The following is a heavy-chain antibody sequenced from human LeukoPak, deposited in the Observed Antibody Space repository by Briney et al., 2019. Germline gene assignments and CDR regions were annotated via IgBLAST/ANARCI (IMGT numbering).Heavy chain of an antibody. J-gene: IGHJ2*01. CDR2: IYRSEST. CDR1: GDSISSYY. V-gene: IGHV4-59*01. Sequence: SETPSLTCTVSGDSISSYYWSWIRQPPGKGLEWIGYIYRSESTNYNPSLKSRVTISVDTSKNEFSLKLTSVTAADTAVYYCARALFRFDSSSRSLHWYFDLWGRGTLVTVPS. CDR3: ARALFRFDSSSRSLHWYFDL. D-gene: IGHD3-22*01.